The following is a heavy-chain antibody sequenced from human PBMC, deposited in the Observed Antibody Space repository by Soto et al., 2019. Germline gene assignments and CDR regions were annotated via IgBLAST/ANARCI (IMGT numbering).Heavy chain of an antibody. V-gene: IGHV3-7*03. D-gene: IGHD6-19*01. Sequence: LRLSCAASGFTFSSYWMSWVRQAPGKGLEWVANIKQDGSEKYYVDSVKGRFTISRDNAKNSLYLQMNSLRAEDTAVYYCARDGEYSSGWIRFDPWGQGTLVTVSS. CDR3: ARDGEYSSGWIRFDP. CDR1: GFTFSSYW. J-gene: IGHJ5*02. CDR2: IKQDGSEK.